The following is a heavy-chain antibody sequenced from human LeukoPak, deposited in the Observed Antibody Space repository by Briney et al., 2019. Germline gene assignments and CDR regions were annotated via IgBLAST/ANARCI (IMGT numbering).Heavy chain of an antibody. CDR3: ARDRSGSYYSVYDY. J-gene: IGHJ4*02. Sequence: SETLSLTCTVSGGSISSYYWSWIRQPAGKGLEWIGRIYTSGSTNYNPSLKSRVTMSVDTSKNQFSPKLSSVTAADTAVYYCARDRSGSYYSVYDYWGQGTLVTVSS. V-gene: IGHV4-4*07. CDR2: IYTSGST. CDR1: GGSISSYY. D-gene: IGHD1-26*01.